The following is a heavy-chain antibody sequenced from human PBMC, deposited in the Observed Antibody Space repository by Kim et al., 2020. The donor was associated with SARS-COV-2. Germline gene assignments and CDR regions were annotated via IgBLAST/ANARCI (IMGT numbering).Heavy chain of an antibody. CDR2: IKQDGSEK. J-gene: IGHJ5*02. CDR1: GFTFSDYW. Sequence: GGSLRLSCAASGFTFSDYWMSWVRQAPGKGPEWVANIKQDGSEKYFVESVKGRFTISRDNAKSSLYLQMNRLTVDDTAVYYCAHSNVAVPAVFDPWGQGTLVTVSS. D-gene: IGHD2-21*02. V-gene: IGHV3-7*01. CDR3: AHSNVAVPAVFDP.